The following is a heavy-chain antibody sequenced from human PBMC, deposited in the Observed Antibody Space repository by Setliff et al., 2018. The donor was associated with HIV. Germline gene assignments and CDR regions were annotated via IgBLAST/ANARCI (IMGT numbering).Heavy chain of an antibody. V-gene: IGHV4-34*01. Sequence: SETLSLTCAVYGGSFSGHYWSWIRQTPGKGLEWIGDISHSGNTNYNPSLKSQVTISVDTSKNQFSLRLTSVTAADTAVYFCARGSRSPLVNKFRVTPAFDYWGQGTLVTVSS. D-gene: IGHD2-21*02. J-gene: IGHJ4*01. CDR2: ISHSGNT. CDR3: ARGSRSPLVNKFRVTPAFDY. CDR1: GGSFSGHY.